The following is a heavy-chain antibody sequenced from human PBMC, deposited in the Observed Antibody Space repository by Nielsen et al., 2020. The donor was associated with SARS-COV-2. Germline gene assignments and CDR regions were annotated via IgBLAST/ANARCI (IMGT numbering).Heavy chain of an antibody. CDR2: ISGSGGST. V-gene: IGHV3-23*01. J-gene: IGHJ4*02. CDR1: GFTFSSYA. CDR3: VKEGHGDYDF. D-gene: IGHD4-17*01. Sequence: GESLKISCAASGFTFSSYAMSWVRQAPGKGLEWVSAISGSGGSTYYADSVKGRFTISRDNSNTTVYLQMSSLGREDTAKYFCVKEGHGDYDFWGQGTQVTVSS.